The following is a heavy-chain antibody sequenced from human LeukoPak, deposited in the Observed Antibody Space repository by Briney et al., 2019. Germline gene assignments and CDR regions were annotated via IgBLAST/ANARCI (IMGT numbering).Heavy chain of an antibody. V-gene: IGHV4-39*07. Sequence: ASETLSLTCTVSGGSISSSSYYWGWIRQPPGKGLEWIGSIYYSGSTYYNPSLKSRVTISVDTSKNQFSLKLSSVTAADTAVYYCARVVVVTAGSWYTINWFDPWGQGTLVTVSS. J-gene: IGHJ5*02. CDR3: ARVVVVTAGSWYTINWFDP. CDR2: IYYSGST. CDR1: GGSISSSSYY. D-gene: IGHD2-21*02.